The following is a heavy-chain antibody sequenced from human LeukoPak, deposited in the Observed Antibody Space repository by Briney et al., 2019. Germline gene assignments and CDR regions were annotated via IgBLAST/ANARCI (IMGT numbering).Heavy chain of an antibody. CDR2: IYTSGST. V-gene: IGHV4-4*07. CDR3: ARQDRFGFGELFGTFDY. CDR1: GGSISSYY. J-gene: IGHJ4*02. Sequence: SETLSLTCTVSGGSISSYYWSWIRQPAGKGLEWIGRIYTSGSTNYNPSLKSRVTISVDTSKNQFSLKLSSVTAADTAVYYCARQDRFGFGELFGTFDYWGQGTLVTVSS. D-gene: IGHD3-10*01.